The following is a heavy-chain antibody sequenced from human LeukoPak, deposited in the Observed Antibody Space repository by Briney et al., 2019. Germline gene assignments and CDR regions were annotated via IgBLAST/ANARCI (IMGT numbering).Heavy chain of an antibody. CDR2: ISGSGGST. Sequence: GGSLRLSCAASGVTLSTYAMSWARQAPGKGLEWVSAISGSGGSTYYADSVKGRFTISRDNSKNTLYLKMNSLRAEDTAVYYCAKGPSTPAHIVVVTAPDYRGQGTLVTVSS. V-gene: IGHV3-23*01. J-gene: IGHJ4*02. CDR3: AKGPSTPAHIVVVTAPDY. CDR1: GVTLSTYA. D-gene: IGHD2-21*02.